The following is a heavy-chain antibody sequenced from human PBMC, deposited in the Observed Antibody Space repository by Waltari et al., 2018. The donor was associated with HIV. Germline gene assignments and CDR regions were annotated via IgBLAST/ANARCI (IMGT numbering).Heavy chain of an antibody. V-gene: IGHV4-59*01. D-gene: IGHD6-13*01. CDR1: GGSISSYY. CDR3: ARVPPQQLGTWDY. Sequence: QVQLQESGPGLVKPSETLSLTCPVSGGSISSYYWSWLRQPPGKGLDGFGYIYYSGRPYYNPSLESRFSISVDTSKDQVSRELGSVTAAGTAVYCCARVPPQQLGTWDYWVQGTLVTVSS. CDR2: IYYSGRP. J-gene: IGHJ4*02.